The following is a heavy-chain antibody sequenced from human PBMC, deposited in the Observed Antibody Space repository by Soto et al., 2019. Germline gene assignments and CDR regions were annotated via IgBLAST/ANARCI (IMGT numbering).Heavy chain of an antibody. Sequence: EVQLVESGGVLVQPGGSLRLSCAASGFTFSSYCMHWVRQAPGKGLEWVAKIKQDGSAKYNVDSVNGRFTSSRDNAKNSLYLQMNSLRAEDTAVYYCARDGCVVSADVVPEYYWGQGTLVTVSS. CDR3: ARDGCVVSADVVPEYY. J-gene: IGHJ4*02. CDR2: IKQDGSAK. CDR1: GFTFSSYC. V-gene: IGHV3-7*01. D-gene: IGHD2-2*01.